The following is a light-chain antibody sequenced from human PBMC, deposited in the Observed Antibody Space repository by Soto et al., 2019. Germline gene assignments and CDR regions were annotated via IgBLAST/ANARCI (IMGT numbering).Light chain of an antibody. V-gene: IGKV1-5*01. J-gene: IGKJ1*01. Sequence: IQLTQSPSSLSASVGDRVTITCRASQSVSTRLAWHQQKPGKAPKVLIYDASNLETGVPSRFSGSGSGREFTLTISSLQPDDFATYYCQQYNSYPWTFGQGTKVDIK. CDR1: QSVSTR. CDR2: DAS. CDR3: QQYNSYPWT.